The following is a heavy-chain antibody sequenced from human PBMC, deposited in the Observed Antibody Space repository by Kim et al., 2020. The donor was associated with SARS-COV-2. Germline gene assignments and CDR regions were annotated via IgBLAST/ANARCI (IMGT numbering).Heavy chain of an antibody. D-gene: IGHD1-26*01. CDR3: ARGRVSYFPVAAFDV. Sequence: KLTGRVTISRDTAASTAYMEVSSLKSEDTAVYYCARGRVSYFPVAAFDVWGQGTMVTVSS. J-gene: IGHJ3*01. V-gene: IGHV1-3*01.